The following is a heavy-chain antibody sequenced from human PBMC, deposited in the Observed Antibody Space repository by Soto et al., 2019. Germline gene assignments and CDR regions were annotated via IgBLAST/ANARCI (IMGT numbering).Heavy chain of an antibody. CDR3: ARSTGRY. V-gene: IGHV4-30-4*01. CDR2: IYFSGDT. J-gene: IGHJ4*02. Sequence: ASETLSLTCTVSGGSISSDDYYWSWIRQSPGRGLEWLGYIYFSGDTYYNPSLKSRLTISIDASKNQFSLKLRSMTAADTAVYYCARSTGRYWGPGTLVTVSS. D-gene: IGHD2-21*01. CDR1: GGSISSDDYY.